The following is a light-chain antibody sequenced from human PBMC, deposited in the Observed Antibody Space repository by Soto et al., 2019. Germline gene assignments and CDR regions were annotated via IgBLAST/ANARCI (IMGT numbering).Light chain of an antibody. J-gene: IGKJ3*01. CDR2: GAS. CDR3: QHYGNSPPSVT. Sequence: DIVLTQSSGALSLSPGERATLSCMSSQSVSSNHLAWYQQKPGQAPRLLIHGASSRATGIPDRFSGSGSGTDFTLTISRLEPEEFAVYYCQHYGNSPPSVTFGPGTKVDI. CDR1: QSVSSNH. V-gene: IGKV3-20*01.